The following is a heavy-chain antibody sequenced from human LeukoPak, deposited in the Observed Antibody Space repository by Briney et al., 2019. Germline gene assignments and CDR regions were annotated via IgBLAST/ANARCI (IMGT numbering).Heavy chain of an antibody. CDR2: ISTFNGYT. V-gene: IGHV1-18*01. D-gene: IGHD2-8*02. J-gene: IGHJ4*02. CDR3: ARLGISGGPSPFDY. CDR1: GYTFISFA. Sequence: ASVKVSCKAPGYTFISFAISWVRQAPGQGLEWVGWISTFNGYTNSAPKLQGRVTMTTDTSTSTAYMELRNLRSDDTAVYYCARLGISGGPSPFDYWGQGTLVTVSS.